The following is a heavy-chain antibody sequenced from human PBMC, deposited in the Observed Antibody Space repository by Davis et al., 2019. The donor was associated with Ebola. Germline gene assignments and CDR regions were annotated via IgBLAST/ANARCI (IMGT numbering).Heavy chain of an antibody. D-gene: IGHD3-10*01. Sequence: HTGESLKISCAASGFTFSSYWMHWVRQAPGKGLVWVSRINSDESSTSYADSVKGRFTISRDNAKNTLYLQMNSLRAEDTAVYYCARYPITMVQGVIRWEYYYYGMDVWGQGTTVTVSS. CDR2: INSDESST. V-gene: IGHV3-74*01. CDR1: GFTFSSYW. J-gene: IGHJ6*02. CDR3: ARYPITMVQGVIRWEYYYYGMDV.